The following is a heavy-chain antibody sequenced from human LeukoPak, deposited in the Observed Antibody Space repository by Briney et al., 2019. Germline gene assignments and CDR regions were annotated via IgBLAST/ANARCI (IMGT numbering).Heavy chain of an antibody. CDR3: ARGRGSGHKERWCDP. CDR2: MNPIMDNA. CDR1: GYTFTTDD. J-gene: IGHJ5*02. D-gene: IGHD6-19*01. Sequence: ASPKVSCKASGYTFTTDDIKCVPETTEQRREWMGWMNPIMDNAASTQKFQSRVTMTRNTSISTAYMELSSVRSQKTPVYNCARGRGSGHKERWCDPWGQGPLVSVSS. V-gene: IGHV1-8*01.